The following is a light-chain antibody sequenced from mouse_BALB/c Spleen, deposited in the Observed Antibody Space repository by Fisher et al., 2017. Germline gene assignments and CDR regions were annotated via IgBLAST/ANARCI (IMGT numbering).Light chain of an antibody. CDR3: QQRSSNPYT. CDR1: SSVSSSY. V-gene: IGKV4-79*01. Sequence: IVLTQTPAIMSASPGEKVTMTCSASSSVSSSYLHWYQQKPGSSPKLWIYSTSNLASGVPARFSGSGSGTSYSLTISSMEAEDAATYYCQQRSSNPYTFGGGTKLEIK. J-gene: IGKJ2*01. CDR2: STS.